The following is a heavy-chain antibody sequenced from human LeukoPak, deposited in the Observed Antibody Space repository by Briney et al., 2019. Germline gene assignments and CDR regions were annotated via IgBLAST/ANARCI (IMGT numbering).Heavy chain of an antibody. Sequence: GESLKISCKGSGYSFTSYWIGWVRQMPGKGLEWMGIIYPGDSDTRYSPSFQGQVTISADKSISTAYLQWSSLKASDTAMYYCARHRYGDYDYYYYMDVWGKGTTVTISS. D-gene: IGHD4-17*01. CDR3: ARHRYGDYDYYYYMDV. J-gene: IGHJ6*03. CDR1: GYSFTSYW. CDR2: IYPGDSDT. V-gene: IGHV5-51*01.